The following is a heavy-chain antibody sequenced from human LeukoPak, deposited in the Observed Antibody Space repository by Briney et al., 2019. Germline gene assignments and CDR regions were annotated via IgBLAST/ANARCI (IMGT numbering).Heavy chain of an antibody. CDR1: GFTFSSYS. Sequence: GGSLRLSCAASGFTFSSYSMNRVRQAPGKGLEWVSYISSSSRTIYYADSVKGRFTISRDNAKNSLYLQMNSLRAEDTAVYYCAREIASYYYDSSGYYWAKPDAFDIWGQGTMVTVSS. CDR2: ISSSSRTI. D-gene: IGHD3-22*01. V-gene: IGHV3-48*01. J-gene: IGHJ3*02. CDR3: AREIASYYYDSSGYYWAKPDAFDI.